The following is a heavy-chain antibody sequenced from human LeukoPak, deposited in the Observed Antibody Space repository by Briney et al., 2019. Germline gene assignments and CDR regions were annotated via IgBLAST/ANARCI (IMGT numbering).Heavy chain of an antibody. D-gene: IGHD4-11*01. CDR2: IYSGGST. CDR1: GFTVSSNY. CDR3: ARVLQDYYYYYYMDV. Sequence: GSLRLSCAASGFTVSSNYMSWVRQAPGKGLEWVSVIYSGGSTYYADSVKGRFTISRDNSKNTLYLQMNSLRAEDTAVYYCARVLQDYYYYYYMDVWGKGTTVTVSS. V-gene: IGHV3-66*01. J-gene: IGHJ6*03.